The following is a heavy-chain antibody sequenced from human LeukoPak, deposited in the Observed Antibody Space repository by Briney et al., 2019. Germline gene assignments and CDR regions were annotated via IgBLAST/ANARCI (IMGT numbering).Heavy chain of an antibody. CDR3: ARVEGGWDSSGYYFEYFQH. CDR2: INPNSGGT. J-gene: IGHJ1*01. V-gene: IGHV1-2*02. Sequence: ASVTVSFKASGYTFTGYYMHWVRQAPGQGLEWMGWINPNSGGTNYAQKFQGRVTMTRDTSISTAYMELSRLRSDDTAVYYCARVEGGWDSSGYYFEYFQHWGQGTLVTVSS. CDR1: GYTFTGYY. D-gene: IGHD3-22*01.